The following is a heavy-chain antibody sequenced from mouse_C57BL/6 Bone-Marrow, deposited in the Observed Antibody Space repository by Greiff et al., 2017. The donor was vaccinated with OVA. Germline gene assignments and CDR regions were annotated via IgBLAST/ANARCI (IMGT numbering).Heavy chain of an antibody. J-gene: IGHJ2*01. CDR2: IDPEDGET. D-gene: IGHD1-1*01. Sequence: EVKLVESGAELVKPGASVKLSCTASGFNIKDYYMHWVKQRTEQGLEWIGRIDPEDGETKYAPIFQGKATITADTSSNTAYLQLSSLTSEDTAVYYCARNYGSSYVVDDYWGQGTTLTVSS. V-gene: IGHV14-2*01. CDR3: ARNYGSSYVVDDY. CDR1: GFNIKDYY.